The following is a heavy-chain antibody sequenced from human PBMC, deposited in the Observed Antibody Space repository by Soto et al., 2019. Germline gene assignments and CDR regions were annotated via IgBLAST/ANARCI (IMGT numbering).Heavy chain of an antibody. J-gene: IGHJ4*02. CDR1: GYTFTSYA. CDR3: ARGSAAGTRWPFDY. D-gene: IGHD6-13*01. V-gene: IGHV1-3*01. CDR2: INADNGNT. Sequence: ASVKVSCKASGYTFTSYAMHWVRQAPGQRLEWMGWINADNGNTKYSQKFQGRVTITTDTSTSTAYMELRSLRSEDTAVYYCARGSAAGTRWPFDYWGQGTLVTVSS.